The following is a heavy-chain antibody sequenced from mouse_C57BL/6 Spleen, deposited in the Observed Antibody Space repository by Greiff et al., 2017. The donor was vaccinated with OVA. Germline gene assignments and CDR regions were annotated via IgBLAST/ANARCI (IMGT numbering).Heavy chain of an antibody. CDR2: ISYDGSN. Sequence: ESGPGLVKHSQSLSLTCSVTGYSITSGYYWNWIRQFPGNKLEWMGYISYDGSNNYHPSLKNRISITRDTSKNQFFLKLNSVTTEDTATYYCAREGDYGYWYFDVWGTGTTVTVSS. D-gene: IGHD2-4*01. CDR1: GYSITSGYY. J-gene: IGHJ1*03. CDR3: AREGDYGYWYFDV. V-gene: IGHV3-6*01.